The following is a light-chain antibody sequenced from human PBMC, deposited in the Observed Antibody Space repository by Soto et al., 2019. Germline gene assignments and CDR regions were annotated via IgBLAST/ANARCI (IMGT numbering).Light chain of an antibody. Sequence: FVLPQSPCTLSLSPGERSRLSCRSSQTVRNNYLAWYQQKPGQAPRLLIYDASSRATGIPDRFSGGGSGTDFTLTISRLEPEDFAVYYCQQFSSYPLTFGGGTKVDIK. V-gene: IGKV3-20*01. J-gene: IGKJ4*01. CDR3: QQFSSYPLT. CDR2: DAS. CDR1: QTVRNNY.